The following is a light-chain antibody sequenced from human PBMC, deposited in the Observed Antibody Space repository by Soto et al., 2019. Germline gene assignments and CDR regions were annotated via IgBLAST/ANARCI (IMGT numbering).Light chain of an antibody. CDR2: DVS. J-gene: IGLJ2*01. V-gene: IGLV2-14*01. Sequence: QSALTQPASVSGSPGQSITISCTGTRSDVGGYNYVSWYQQHPGKAPKLMIYDVSDRPSGVSNRFSGSKSGNTASLTISGLQAEDEADYYCRSYTSTNTVLFGGGTKLTVL. CDR1: RSDVGGYNY. CDR3: RSYTSTNTVL.